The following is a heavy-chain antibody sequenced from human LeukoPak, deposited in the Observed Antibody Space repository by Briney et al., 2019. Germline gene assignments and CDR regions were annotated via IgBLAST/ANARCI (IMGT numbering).Heavy chain of an antibody. CDR1: GGTFSSYA. Sequence: SCKASGGTFSSYAMHWVRQAPGKGLEWVALISYDGSNKHYADSVKGRITISRDDSKNTLYLQMNSLRAEDTAVYYCAPSSGGSYPYFDYWGQGTLVTVSS. CDR3: APSSGGSYPYFDY. V-gene: IGHV3-30-3*01. J-gene: IGHJ4*02. D-gene: IGHD3-16*01. CDR2: ISYDGSNK.